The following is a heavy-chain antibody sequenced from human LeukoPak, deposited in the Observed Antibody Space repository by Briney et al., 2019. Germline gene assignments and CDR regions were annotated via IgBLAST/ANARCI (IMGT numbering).Heavy chain of an antibody. CDR1: GGTFSSYA. Sequence: SSVKVSCKGSGGTFSSYAISWVRQAPGQGLEWVGGIIPIFGTANYAQKFQGRVTITADESTSTAYMELSSLRSEDTAVYYCAGARTTGTTFPFDYWGQGTLVTVSS. D-gene: IGHD1-7*01. CDR3: AGARTTGTTFPFDY. V-gene: IGHV1-69*01. J-gene: IGHJ4*02. CDR2: IIPIFGTA.